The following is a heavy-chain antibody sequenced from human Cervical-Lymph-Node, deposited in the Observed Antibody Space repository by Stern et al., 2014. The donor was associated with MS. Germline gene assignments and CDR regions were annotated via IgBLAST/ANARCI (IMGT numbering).Heavy chain of an antibody. CDR1: GFIFSNAW. CDR3: TTDYDILTGYPTQAFDF. Sequence: EVQLVESGGGLIKPGGSLRLSCAASGFIFSNAWMSWVRQAPGKGLEWVGRTKSKTDGGTTDYAAPVKGRFTISRDDSKNTLYLQMNSLKIEDTAVYYCTTDYDILTGYPTQAFDFWGQGTLVTVSS. D-gene: IGHD3-9*01. V-gene: IGHV3-15*01. CDR2: TKSKTDGGTT. J-gene: IGHJ4*02.